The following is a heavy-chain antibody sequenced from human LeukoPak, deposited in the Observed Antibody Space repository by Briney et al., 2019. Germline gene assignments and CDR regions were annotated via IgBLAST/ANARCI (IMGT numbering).Heavy chain of an antibody. CDR1: GGSFSGYY. CDR2: INHSGST. V-gene: IGHV4-34*01. Sequence: SETLSLTCAVYGGSFSGYYWSWIRQPPGKGLEWIGEINHSGSTNYNPSLKSRVTISVDTSKNQFSLKLSSVTAADTAVYYCARESGIAAAGSIGYWGQGTLVTVSS. D-gene: IGHD6-13*01. CDR3: ARESGIAAAGSIGY. J-gene: IGHJ4*02.